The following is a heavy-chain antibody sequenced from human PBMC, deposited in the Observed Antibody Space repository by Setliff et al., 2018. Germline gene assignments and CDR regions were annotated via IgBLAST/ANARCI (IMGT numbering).Heavy chain of an antibody. V-gene: IGHV3-21*01. CDR1: GFTFSTYR. CDR2: ISSSSSYI. J-gene: IGHJ4*02. D-gene: IGHD6-6*01. Sequence: GGSLRLSCAASGFTFSTYRMHWVRQAPGKGLEWVSSISSSSSYIYYADSVEGRFTISRDNAKNSLFLQMNSLKAEDTAMYYCARWRSSSPDDFWGQGTLVTVSS. CDR3: ARWRSSSPDDF.